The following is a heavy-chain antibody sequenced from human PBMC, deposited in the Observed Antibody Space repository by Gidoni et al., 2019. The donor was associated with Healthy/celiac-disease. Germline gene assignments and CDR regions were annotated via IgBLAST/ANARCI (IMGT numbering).Heavy chain of an antibody. V-gene: IGHV1-69*01. Sequence: QVQLVQSGAEVKKPGSSVKVSCKASGGTFSSYAISWVRQAPGQGLEWMGGIIPIFGTANYAQKFQGRVTITADESTSTAYMELSSLRSEDTAVYYCARDRTVVVAATSNYYYYMDVWGKGTTVTVSS. CDR3: ARDRTVVVAATSNYYYYMDV. D-gene: IGHD2-15*01. CDR2: IIPIFGTA. J-gene: IGHJ6*03. CDR1: GGTFSSYA.